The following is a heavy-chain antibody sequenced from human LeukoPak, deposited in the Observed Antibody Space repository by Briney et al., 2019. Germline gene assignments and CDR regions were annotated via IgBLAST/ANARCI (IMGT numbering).Heavy chain of an antibody. V-gene: IGHV4-59*01. CDR2: IYYSGST. Sequence: PSETLSLTCTVSGGSISSYYWSWIRQPPGKGLEWIGYIYYSGSTNYNPSLKSRVTISVDTSKNQFSLKLSSVTAADTAVYYCARDNSSSWYRTSYFDYWGQGTLVTVSS. CDR1: GGSISSYY. D-gene: IGHD6-13*01. CDR3: ARDNSSSWYRTSYFDY. J-gene: IGHJ4*02.